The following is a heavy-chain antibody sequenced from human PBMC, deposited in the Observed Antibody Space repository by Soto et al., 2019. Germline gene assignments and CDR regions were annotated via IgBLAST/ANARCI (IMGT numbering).Heavy chain of an antibody. V-gene: IGHV1-46*01. J-gene: IGHJ4*02. D-gene: IGHD3-22*01. Sequence: ASVKFSCKASGYTFTSYYMHWMRQAPGQGLEWMGIINPSGGSTSYAQKFQGRVTMTRDTSTSTVYMELSSLRSEDTAIYFCARAIGPTLFDYWGQGALVTVSS. CDR3: ARAIGPTLFDY. CDR2: INPSGGST. CDR1: GYTFTSYY.